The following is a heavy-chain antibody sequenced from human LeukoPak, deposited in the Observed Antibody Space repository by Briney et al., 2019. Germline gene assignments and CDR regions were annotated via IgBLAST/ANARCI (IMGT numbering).Heavy chain of an antibody. CDR1: GGSFSGYY. Sequence: PSETLSLTCAVYGGSFSGYYWSWIRQPPGKGLEWIGEINHSGSTNYNPSLKSRVTISVDTSKNQFSLKLSSVTAADTAVYYCARVKTGRPPAARVGYFDYWGQGTLVTVSS. CDR2: INHSGST. CDR3: ARVKTGRPPAARVGYFDY. V-gene: IGHV4-34*01. J-gene: IGHJ4*02. D-gene: IGHD1-1*01.